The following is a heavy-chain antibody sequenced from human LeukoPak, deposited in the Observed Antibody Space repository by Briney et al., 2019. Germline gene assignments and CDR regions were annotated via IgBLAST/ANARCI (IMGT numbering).Heavy chain of an antibody. CDR2: ISWNSGSI. Sequence: GRSLRLSCAASGFTFDDYAMHWVRQAPGKGLEWVSGISWNSGSIGYADSVKGRFTISRDNAKNSLYLQMNSLRAEDTALYYCTKGKRDYYDSSGPRYNWFDPWGQGTLVTVSS. D-gene: IGHD3-22*01. J-gene: IGHJ5*02. V-gene: IGHV3-9*01. CDR3: TKGKRDYYDSSGPRYNWFDP. CDR1: GFTFDDYA.